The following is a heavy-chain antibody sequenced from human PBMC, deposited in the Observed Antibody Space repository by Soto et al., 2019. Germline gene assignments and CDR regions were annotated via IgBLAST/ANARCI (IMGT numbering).Heavy chain of an antibody. CDR1: GDSINDYY. V-gene: IGHV4-59*01. CDR2: IYDSGST. J-gene: IGHJ6*02. CDR3: ARGTKYYYQGMDV. Sequence: SETLSLTCTVSGDSINDYYWTWIRQPPGKGLEWIGYIYDSGSTSYNPSLKSRLTISVDTSKNQFSLKLKSVTAADTAVYYCARGTKYYYQGMDVWGQGTTVTVSS.